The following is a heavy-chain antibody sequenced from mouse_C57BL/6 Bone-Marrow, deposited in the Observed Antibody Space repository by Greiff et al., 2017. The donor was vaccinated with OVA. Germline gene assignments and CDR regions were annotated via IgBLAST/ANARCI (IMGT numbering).Heavy chain of an antibody. V-gene: IGHV5-4*01. CDR1: GFTFSSYA. CDR2: ISDGGSYT. Sequence: EVQLQESGGGLVKPGGSLKLSCAASGFTFSSYAMSWVRQTPEKRLEWVATISDGGSYTYYPDNVKGRFTISRDNAKNNLYLQMSHLKSEDTAMYYCARETGVWGTGTTVTVSS. CDR3: ARETGV. J-gene: IGHJ1*03.